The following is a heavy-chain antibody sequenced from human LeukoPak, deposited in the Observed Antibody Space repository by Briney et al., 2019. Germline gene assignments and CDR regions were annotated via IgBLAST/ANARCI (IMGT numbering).Heavy chain of an antibody. CDR3: ARGTNAFINV. V-gene: IGHV4-39*07. D-gene: IGHD3-16*01. CDR2: IYYSGST. Sequence: SETLSLTCTVSGGSISSSSYYWGWIRQPPGKGLEWIGSIYYSGSTYYNPSLKSRVTISVDTFNNQFSLKLNSVTAADTAVYYCARGTNAFINVWGKGTTVTVSS. CDR1: GGSISSSSYY. J-gene: IGHJ6*04.